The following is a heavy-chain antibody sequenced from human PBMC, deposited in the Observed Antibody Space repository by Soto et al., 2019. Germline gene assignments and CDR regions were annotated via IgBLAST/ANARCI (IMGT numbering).Heavy chain of an antibody. Sequence: GQLGQSGAEVKKPGSSVTVSCKASGGTFSSYAISWVRQALGQGLEWMGRIIPFIGTANYAQKFQGSVTITAEESTSTAYMELTSLRAEDTAVYYCARVVMTTVPASYYYGMDVWGQGPTVTVSS. CDR2: IIPFIGTA. V-gene: IGHV1-69*18. D-gene: IGHD4-17*01. CDR3: ARVVMTTVPASYYYGMDV. J-gene: IGHJ6*02. CDR1: GGTFSSYA.